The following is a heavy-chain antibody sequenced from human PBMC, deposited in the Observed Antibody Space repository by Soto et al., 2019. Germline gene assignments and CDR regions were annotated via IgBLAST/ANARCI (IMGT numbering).Heavy chain of an antibody. J-gene: IGHJ4*02. CDR1: GFTFTSYS. V-gene: IGHV3-21*01. CDR3: AKLGGYSYNFDY. Sequence: GGSLRLSCAASGFTFTSYSMNWVRQAPGKGLEWVSSISTSSSYIYYADSVKGRFTISRDNAKNSLCLQMNSLRAEDTAVYYCAKLGGYSYNFDYWGQGTLVTVSS. D-gene: IGHD5-18*01. CDR2: ISTSSSYI.